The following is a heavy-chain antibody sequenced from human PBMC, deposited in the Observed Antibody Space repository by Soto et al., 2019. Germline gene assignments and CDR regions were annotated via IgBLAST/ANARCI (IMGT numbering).Heavy chain of an antibody. CDR3: GKSQAGYSYGQS. CDR2: ISSDGSDT. V-gene: IGHV3-74*01. Sequence: EVQLVESGGGLVQPGGSLRLSCAASGFTFTSYWMHWVRQAPGKGLAWVSRISSDGSDTVYADSVKGRFTISRDNSKNTLFLQMNRLRGEDTALYYCGKSQAGYSYGQSWGQGTLVTVSS. CDR1: GFTFTSYW. D-gene: IGHD5-18*01. J-gene: IGHJ4*02.